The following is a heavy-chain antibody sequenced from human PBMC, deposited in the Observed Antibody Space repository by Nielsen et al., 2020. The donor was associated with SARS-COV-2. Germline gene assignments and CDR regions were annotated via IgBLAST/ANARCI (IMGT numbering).Heavy chain of an antibody. CDR3: ARGFGNSYGLEHFDY. J-gene: IGHJ4*02. V-gene: IGHV1-58*01. Sequence: SVKVSCKASGFTFTSSAVQWVRQARGQRLEWIGWIVVGSGNTNYAQKFQGRVTITADKSTSTAYMELSSLRSEDTAVYYCARGFGNSYGLEHFDYWGQGTLVTVSS. CDR2: IVVGSGNT. CDR1: GFTFTSSA. D-gene: IGHD5-18*01.